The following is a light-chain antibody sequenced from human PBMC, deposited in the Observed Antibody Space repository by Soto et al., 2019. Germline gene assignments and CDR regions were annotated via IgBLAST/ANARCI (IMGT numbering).Light chain of an antibody. CDR3: SSYTSSTTYV. J-gene: IGLJ1*01. V-gene: IGLV2-14*01. Sequence: QSALTQPASVSGSPGQSIAISCTGTTSDVGAHNYASWYQQHPGKAPKIMIYQVSNRPSGVSNRFSGSKSGNTASLTISGLEAEDEADYYCSSYTSSTTYVFGTGTKLTVL. CDR1: TSDVGAHNY. CDR2: QVS.